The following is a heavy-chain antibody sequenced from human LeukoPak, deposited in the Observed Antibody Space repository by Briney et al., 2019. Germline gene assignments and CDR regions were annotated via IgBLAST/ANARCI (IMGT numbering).Heavy chain of an antibody. Sequence: GGSLRLSCAASGFTFSSYWMSWVRQAPGKGLEWVANIKQDGGEKYYVNSVRGRFTTSRDNAKNSLYLQMNSLRAEDTAVYYCASVYYDFWSGYYPFDYWGQGTLVTVSS. CDR3: ASVYYDFWSGYYPFDY. CDR1: GFTFSSYW. D-gene: IGHD3-3*01. V-gene: IGHV3-7*01. CDR2: IKQDGGEK. J-gene: IGHJ4*02.